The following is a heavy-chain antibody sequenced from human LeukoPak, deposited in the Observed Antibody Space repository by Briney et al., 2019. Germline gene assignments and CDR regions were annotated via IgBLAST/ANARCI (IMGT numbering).Heavy chain of an antibody. V-gene: IGHV3-66*01. J-gene: IGHJ4*02. Sequence: PGGSLRLSCAASGXTVSSNYMSWVRQAPGKGLEWVSVIYSGGNTNYADSVKGRFTISRDNSKNTLYLQMNSLRAEDTALYYCVTASFDYWGQGTLVTVSS. CDR1: GXTVSSNY. CDR3: VTASFDY. D-gene: IGHD5-18*01. CDR2: IYSGGNT.